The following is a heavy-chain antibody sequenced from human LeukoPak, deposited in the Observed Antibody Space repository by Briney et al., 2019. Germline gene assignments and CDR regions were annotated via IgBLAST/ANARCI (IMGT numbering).Heavy chain of an antibody. J-gene: IGHJ4*02. CDR1: GGTFSSYA. Sequence: ASVRVSCKASGGTFSSYAISWVRQAPGQGLEWMGGIIPIFGTANYAQKFQGRVTITADKSTSTAYMELSSLRSEDTAVYYCAVPRPYSSGWYPFDYWGQGTLVTVSS. D-gene: IGHD6-19*01. CDR2: IIPIFGTA. V-gene: IGHV1-69*06. CDR3: AVPRPYSSGWYPFDY.